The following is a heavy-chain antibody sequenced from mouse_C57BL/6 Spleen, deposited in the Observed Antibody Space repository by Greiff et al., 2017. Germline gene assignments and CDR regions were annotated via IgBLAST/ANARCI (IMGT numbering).Heavy chain of an antibody. V-gene: IGHV1-19*01. CDR1: GYTFTDYY. CDR3: AITTVVADGFDY. J-gene: IGHJ2*01. D-gene: IGHD1-1*01. CDR2: INPYNGGT. Sequence: VQLQQSGPVLVKPGASVKMSCKASGYTFTDYYMNWVKQSHGKSLEWIGVINPYNGGTSYNQKFKGKATLTVDKSSSTAYMELNSLTSEDSAVYYCAITTVVADGFDYWGQGTTLTVSS.